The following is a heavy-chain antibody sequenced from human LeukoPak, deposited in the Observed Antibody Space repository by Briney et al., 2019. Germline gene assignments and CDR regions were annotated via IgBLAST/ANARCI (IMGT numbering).Heavy chain of an antibody. CDR1: GYTFTGYY. CDR3: ARDSGITGTTGGSDY. Sequence: ASVKVSCKASGYTFTGYYMHWVRQAPGQGLEWMGWINPNSGGTNYAQKFQGRVTMTRDTSISTAYMELSRLGSDDTAVYYCARDSGITGTTGGSDYWGQGTLVTVSS. J-gene: IGHJ4*02. CDR2: INPNSGGT. V-gene: IGHV1-2*02. D-gene: IGHD1-20*01.